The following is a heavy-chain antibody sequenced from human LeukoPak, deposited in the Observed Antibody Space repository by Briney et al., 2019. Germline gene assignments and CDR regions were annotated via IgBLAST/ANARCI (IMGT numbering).Heavy chain of an antibody. CDR2: ISWNSGSI. D-gene: IGHD3-16*01. Sequence: GGSLRLSCAASGFTFDDYATHWVRQAPGKGLEWVSGISWNSGSIGYADSVKGRFTISRDNSNNTLYLQMNSLRAEDTAVYYCAKLGGHPLHNYYVGVWGKGTTVAVSS. CDR3: AKLGGHPLHNYYVGV. CDR1: GFTFDDYA. V-gene: IGHV3-9*01. J-gene: IGHJ6*03.